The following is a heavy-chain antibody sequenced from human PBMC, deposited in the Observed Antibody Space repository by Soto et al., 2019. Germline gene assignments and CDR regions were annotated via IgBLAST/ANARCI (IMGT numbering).Heavy chain of an antibody. CDR2: INPNSGGT. Sequence: ASVKVSCKASGYTFTGYYMHWVRQAPGQGLEWMGWINPNSGGTNYAQKFQGWVTMTRDTSISTAYMELSRLRSDDTAVYYCARGYSGYDFFAFDIWGQGTMVTVSS. CDR3: ARGYSGYDFFAFDI. CDR1: GYTFTGYY. V-gene: IGHV1-2*04. D-gene: IGHD5-12*01. J-gene: IGHJ3*02.